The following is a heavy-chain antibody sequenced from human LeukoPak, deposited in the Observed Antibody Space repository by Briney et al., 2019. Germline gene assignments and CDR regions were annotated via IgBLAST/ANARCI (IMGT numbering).Heavy chain of an antibody. D-gene: IGHD6-13*01. CDR2: INPNSGDT. V-gene: IGHV1-2*02. CDR3: ARIKWAAAND. Sequence: ASVKVSCKASGYTFTGYYMHWVRQAPGQGLEWRGWINPNSGDTNNAQNFQGRVTMTRDTSINTAYMELSSLRSDDTDVYYCARIKWAAANDWGQGTLVTVSS. CDR1: GYTFTGYY. J-gene: IGHJ4*02.